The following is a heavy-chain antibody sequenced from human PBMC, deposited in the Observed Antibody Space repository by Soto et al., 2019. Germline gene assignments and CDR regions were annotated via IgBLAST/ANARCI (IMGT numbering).Heavy chain of an antibody. CDR3: AREARELGPTQFDY. CDR1: GGTFSSYA. Sequence: GASVKVSCKASGGTFSSYAISWVRQAPGQGLEWMGGIIPIFGTANYARKFQGRVTITADESTSTAYMELSSLRSEDTAVYYCAREARELGPTQFDYWGQGTLLTVSS. V-gene: IGHV1-69*13. D-gene: IGHD1-7*01. J-gene: IGHJ4*02. CDR2: IIPIFGTA.